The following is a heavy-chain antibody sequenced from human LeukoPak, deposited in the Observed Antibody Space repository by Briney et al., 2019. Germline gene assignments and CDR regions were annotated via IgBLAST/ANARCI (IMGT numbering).Heavy chain of an antibody. CDR3: ARRSEFDNTHYHYFDY. CDR1: GGTIDSRSYY. V-gene: IGHV4-39*01. CDR2: IYHSGST. Sequence: PSETLSLTCTVSGGTIDSRSYYWDWIRQAPGKGLEWIGTIYHSGSTEYNPSLKSRVAIFVDTSKNQFSLILHSVAAADTAVYYCARRSEFDNTHYHYFDYWGQGALVTVSS. J-gene: IGHJ4*02. D-gene: IGHD2-15*01.